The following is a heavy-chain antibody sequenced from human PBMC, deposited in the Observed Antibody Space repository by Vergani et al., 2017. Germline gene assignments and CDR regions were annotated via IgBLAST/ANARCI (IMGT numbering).Heavy chain of an antibody. J-gene: IGHJ4*02. V-gene: IGHV4-61*01. D-gene: IGHD5-18*01. Sequence: QVQLQESGPGLVKPSETLSLTCTVSGGSVSSGSYYWSWIRQPPGKGLEWIGYIYYSGSTNYNPSLKSRVTISVDTSKNQFSLKLSSVIAADTAVYYCARESVDTAMVFDYWGQGTLVTVSS. CDR1: GGSVSSGSYY. CDR2: IYYSGST. CDR3: ARESVDTAMVFDY.